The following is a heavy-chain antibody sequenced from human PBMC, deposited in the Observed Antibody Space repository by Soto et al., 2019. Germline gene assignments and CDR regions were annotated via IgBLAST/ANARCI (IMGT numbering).Heavy chain of an antibody. D-gene: IGHD3-10*01. J-gene: IGHJ5*02. CDR1: GGSISSGGYY. CDR2: IYYSGST. V-gene: IGHV4-31*03. Sequence: QVQLQESGPGLVKPSQTLSLTCTVSGGSISSGGYYWSWIRQHPGKGLEWIGYIYYSGSTYYNPYLKSRVTISLDTSKNQVSLKLRSVTAADTAVYYCARGGGFYYGSGKDNWFDPWGQGTLVTVSS. CDR3: ARGGGFYYGSGKDNWFDP.